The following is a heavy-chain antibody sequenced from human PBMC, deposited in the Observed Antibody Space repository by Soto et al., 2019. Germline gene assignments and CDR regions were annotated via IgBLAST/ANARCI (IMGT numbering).Heavy chain of an antibody. Sequence: QVQLVQSGAEVKKPGASVKVSCKASGYTFTSYGISWVRQAPGQGLEWMGWISAYNGNTKYAQKFQGRVTMTTDTSTTTAYMALSSLTSDDTAVYYCARDLGATDYAPVDYWGQGTLVTVSS. D-gene: IGHD2-2*01. J-gene: IGHJ4*02. CDR3: ARDLGATDYAPVDY. CDR2: ISAYNGNT. CDR1: GYTFTSYG. V-gene: IGHV1-18*01.